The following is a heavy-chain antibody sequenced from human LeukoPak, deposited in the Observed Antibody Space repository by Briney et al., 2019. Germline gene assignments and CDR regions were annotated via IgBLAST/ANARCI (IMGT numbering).Heavy chain of an antibody. CDR3: ASGLPYQLLDY. Sequence: ASVKVSCKVSGHTLTELSMHWVRQAPGRGREWVGGFDPEDGERIYAQKFQGRVTMTEDTSTDTAYMELSSLRSEDTAVYYCASGLPYQLLDYWGQGTLVTVSS. V-gene: IGHV1-24*01. D-gene: IGHD2-2*01. CDR1: GHTLTELS. CDR2: FDPEDGER. J-gene: IGHJ4*02.